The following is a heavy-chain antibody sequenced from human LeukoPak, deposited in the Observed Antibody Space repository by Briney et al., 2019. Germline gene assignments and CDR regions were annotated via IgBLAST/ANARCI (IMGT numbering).Heavy chain of an antibody. Sequence: SQTLSLTCALSGDTFSSDSAAWNWIRQSPSRGLEWLGRTYYRSKWYNDYAVSVKSRITIDPDTSKNQFSLQLNSVTPEDTAVYYCARGPSLVGYYYMDVWGKGTTVTVSS. CDR2: TYYRSKWYN. CDR1: GDTFSSDSAA. CDR3: ARGPSLVGYYYMDV. D-gene: IGHD1-26*01. J-gene: IGHJ6*03. V-gene: IGHV6-1*01.